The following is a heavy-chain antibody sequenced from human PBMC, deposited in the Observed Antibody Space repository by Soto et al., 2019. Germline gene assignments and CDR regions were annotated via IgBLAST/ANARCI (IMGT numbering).Heavy chain of an antibody. V-gene: IGHV1-46*01. J-gene: IGHJ5*02. CDR3: ARSSGGNFGRIIEGSNWFDP. Sequence: SVKVACKAPGDTSAGYYLYWVSKLPGVGRAWMGVINPHGCSTKYAQKFQGRITTTRDTSRSTVYMELSSLMSDDTAIQYCARSSGGNFGRIIEGSNWFDPWAQGTLVTVSS. CDR2: INPHGCST. D-gene: IGHD3-3*01. CDR1: GDTSAGYY.